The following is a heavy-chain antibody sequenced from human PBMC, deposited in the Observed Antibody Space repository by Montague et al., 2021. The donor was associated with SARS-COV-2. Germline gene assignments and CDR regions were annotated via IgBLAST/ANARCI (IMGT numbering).Heavy chain of an antibody. V-gene: IGHV4-39*01. CDR3: ARSTSGWFIY. CDR1: GGSISSTSFF. J-gene: IGHJ4*02. Sequence: SETLSLTCSVSGGSISSTSFFWAWIRQPPGKGLEWVGSMYSSGTTYYNPSLKSRVTISEDTSRNQLSVGLSSVTAADTAVYYCARSTSGWFIYWGQGTLVTVSS. CDR2: MYSSGTT. D-gene: IGHD6-19*01.